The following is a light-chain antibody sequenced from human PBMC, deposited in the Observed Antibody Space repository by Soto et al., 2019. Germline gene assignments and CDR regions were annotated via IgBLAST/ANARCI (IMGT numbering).Light chain of an antibody. CDR3: GTWDSSLSAPGV. V-gene: IGLV1-51*01. Sequence: QSVLTQPPSVSAAPGQKVTISCSGSSSNIGNNYVSWYQQLPGTAPKLLIYDNNKRPSGIPDRFSGSKSGTSATLGITGLQTGDEAEYYCGTWDSSLSAPGVFGGGTQLTVL. J-gene: IGLJ2*01. CDR2: DNN. CDR1: SSNIGNNY.